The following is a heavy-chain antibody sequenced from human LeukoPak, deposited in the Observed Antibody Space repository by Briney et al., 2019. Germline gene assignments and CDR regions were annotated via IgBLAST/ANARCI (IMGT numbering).Heavy chain of an antibody. CDR1: GFTFSTYS. CDR3: ARDQGLLVVAGRYGY. Sequence: PGGSLRLSCTASGFTFSTYSMNWVRQAPGRGLEWLSYISGSSSSSDGGAKQYADSVKGRFTISRDNAKNSLYLQMNSLRAEDTAVYYCARDQGLLVVAGRYGYWGQGTLVTVSS. J-gene: IGHJ4*02. V-gene: IGHV3-48*04. D-gene: IGHD6-19*01. CDR2: ISGSSSSSDGGAK.